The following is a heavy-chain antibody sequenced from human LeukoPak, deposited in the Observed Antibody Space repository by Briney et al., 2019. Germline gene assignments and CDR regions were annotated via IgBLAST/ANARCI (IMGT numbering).Heavy chain of an antibody. J-gene: IGHJ6*03. CDR2: IYTSGST. CDR1: GGSISSYY. V-gene: IGHV4-4*07. D-gene: IGHD2-2*02. CDR3: ARVRSDCSSTGCYTGPRYYYYMDV. Sequence: SETLSLTCTVSGGSISSYYWSWIRQPAGKGLEWIGRIYTSGSTNYNHSLKSRVTMSVDTSKNQFSLKLSSVTAADTAVYYCARVRSDCSSTGCYTGPRYYYYMDVWGKGTTVTVSS.